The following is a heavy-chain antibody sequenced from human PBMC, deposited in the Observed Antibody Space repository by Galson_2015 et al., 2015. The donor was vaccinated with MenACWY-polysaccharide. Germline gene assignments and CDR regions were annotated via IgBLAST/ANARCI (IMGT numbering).Heavy chain of an antibody. CDR3: VRDPKLDPTTVPIVRFDD. D-gene: IGHD2-8*01. CDR2: INTNTGNT. Sequence: SVKVSCKASGYTFTNYAINWVRQAPGQGLGWLGWINTNTGNTTYAQAFTGRFVFSLDTSVSTAYMQISSLKAEDAAVYYCVRDPKLDPTTVPIVRFDDWGLGTLVAVSS. J-gene: IGHJ4*01. V-gene: IGHV7-4-1*02. CDR1: GYTFTNYA.